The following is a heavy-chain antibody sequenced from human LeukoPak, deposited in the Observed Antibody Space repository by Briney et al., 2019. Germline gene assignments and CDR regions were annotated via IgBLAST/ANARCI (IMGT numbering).Heavy chain of an antibody. CDR1: GGSFSGYY. Sequence: SQTLSLTCAVYGGSFSGYYWSWIRQPPGKGLEWIGEINHSGSTNYNPSLKSRVTISVDTSKNQFSLKLSSVTAADTAVYYCARGRTYYDFWSGYYRSWFDPWGQGTLVTVSS. V-gene: IGHV4-34*01. CDR2: INHSGST. CDR3: ARGRTYYDFWSGYYRSWFDP. D-gene: IGHD3-3*01. J-gene: IGHJ5*02.